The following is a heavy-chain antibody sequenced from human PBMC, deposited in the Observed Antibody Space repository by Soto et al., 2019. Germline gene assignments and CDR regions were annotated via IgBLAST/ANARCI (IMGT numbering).Heavy chain of an antibody. Sequence: PGGSLRLSCAASGFTFSDYYMSWIRQAPGKGLEWVSYISGSGTSTDYADSVKGRFTISRDNAKSSLYLQMNSLRAEDTAVYFCTSYLGYCSDDCFYPLDYWGQGALVTISS. CDR2: ISGSGTST. V-gene: IGHV3-11*03. CDR1: GFTFSDYY. CDR3: TSYLGYCSDDCFYPLDY. J-gene: IGHJ4*02. D-gene: IGHD2-15*01.